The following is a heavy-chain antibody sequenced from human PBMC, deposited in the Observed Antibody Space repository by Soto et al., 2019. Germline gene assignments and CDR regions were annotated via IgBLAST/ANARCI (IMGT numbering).Heavy chain of an antibody. D-gene: IGHD3-22*01. CDR3: EKDHYDRRGYLMDHGAFEI. J-gene: IGHJ3*02. CDR2: NSGSGGST. CDR1: GFTFSSYA. V-gene: IGHV3-23*01. Sequence: EVQLLESGGGLVQPGGSLRLSCAASGFTFSSYAMSWVRQAPGKGLEWVSANSGSGGSTYYADSVKGRFTISRDNSKNPLYLQMNSLRAEDTAVYYCEKDHYDRRGYLMDHGAFEIWGQGRMVTVS.